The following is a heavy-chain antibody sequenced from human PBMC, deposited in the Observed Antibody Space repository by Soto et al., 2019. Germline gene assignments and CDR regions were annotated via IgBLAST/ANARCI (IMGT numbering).Heavy chain of an antibody. Sequence: GGSLRLSCTASGFTFGDYAMSWVRQAPGKGLEWVGFIRSKAYGGTTEYAASVKGRFTISRDDSKSIAYLQMDSLKTEDTAVYYRTRAYSSSWTDYFDYWGQGTLVTVSS. CDR1: GFTFGDYA. CDR2: IRSKAYGGTT. J-gene: IGHJ4*02. CDR3: TRAYSSSWTDYFDY. V-gene: IGHV3-49*04. D-gene: IGHD6-13*01.